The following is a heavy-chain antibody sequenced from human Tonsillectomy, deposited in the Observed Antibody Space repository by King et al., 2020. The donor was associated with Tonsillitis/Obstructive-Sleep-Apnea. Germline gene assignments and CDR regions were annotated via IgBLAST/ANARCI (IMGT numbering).Heavy chain of an antibody. CDR3: ARGRGYCSSTSCYAGRYYYYYMDV. Sequence: VQLQQWGAGLLKPSETLSLPCAVYGGSFSGYYWSWIRQPPGKGLEWIGEINHSGSTNYNPSLKSRVTISVDTSKNQFSLKLSSVTAADTAVYYCARGRGYCSSTSCYAGRYYYYYMDVWGKGTTVTVSS. CDR2: INHSGST. D-gene: IGHD2-2*01. CDR1: GGSFSGYY. J-gene: IGHJ6*03. V-gene: IGHV4-34*01.